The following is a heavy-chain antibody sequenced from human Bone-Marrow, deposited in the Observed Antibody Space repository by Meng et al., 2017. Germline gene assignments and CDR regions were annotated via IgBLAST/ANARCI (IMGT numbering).Heavy chain of an antibody. CDR3: ATRGNPYLNC. CDR2: INTYNGKT. J-gene: IGHJ4*02. Sequence: ASVKVSCKASGYTLSSDGFSWVRQAPGQGLEWLGWINTYNGKTDYAQKFQGRITMTADTFTSTAYMELRKLRSDDTAVYYCATRGNPYLNCWGQGNLVNGAS. V-gene: IGHV1-18*01. CDR1: GYTLSSDG.